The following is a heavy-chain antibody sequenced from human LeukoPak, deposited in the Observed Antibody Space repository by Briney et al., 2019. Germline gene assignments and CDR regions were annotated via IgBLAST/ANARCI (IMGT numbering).Heavy chain of an antibody. CDR1: GGSFSGYY. D-gene: IGHD2-15*01. CDR2: IKQCGNT. Sequence: PSETLSLTCAVYGGSFSGYYWSWIRQAPGKGLEWLGEIKQCGNTNYNPSLKSGVTISVDTSKNQVSLKLSSVTAADTAVYYCVTEPGYCTGGRCYGGWFDPWGQGTLVTVSS. J-gene: IGHJ5*02. CDR3: VTEPGYCTGGRCYGGWFDP. V-gene: IGHV4-34*01.